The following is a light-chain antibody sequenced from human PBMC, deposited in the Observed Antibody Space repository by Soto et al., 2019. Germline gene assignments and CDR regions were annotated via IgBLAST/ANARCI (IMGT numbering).Light chain of an antibody. CDR3: SSYTSSSTPYV. CDR1: SSDVGAYNY. V-gene: IGLV2-14*01. CDR2: EVS. J-gene: IGLJ1*01. Sequence: QSALTQPASVSGSPGLSITISCTGTSSDVGAYNYVSWYQQHPGKAPKLMIYEVSSRPSGVSNRFSGSKSGDTASLTISGLQAEDEADYYCSSYTSSSTPYVFXTGTKVTVL.